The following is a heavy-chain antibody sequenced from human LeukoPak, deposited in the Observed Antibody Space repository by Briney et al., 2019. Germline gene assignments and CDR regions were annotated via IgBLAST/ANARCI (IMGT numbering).Heavy chain of an antibody. CDR3: ARIPPYQVLRDIVGDTGDN. V-gene: IGHV4-39*07. Sequence: PSETLSLTCTVSGGSISSSTYYGGWIRQPPGKGLEWIGSINYSGTTYYNPSLKSRVTISVDTSKNQFSLKMSSMTAADTAAYYCARIPPYQVLRDIVGDTGDNWGQGTLVTVSS. J-gene: IGHJ4*02. D-gene: IGHD1-26*01. CDR1: GGSISSSTYY. CDR2: INYSGTT.